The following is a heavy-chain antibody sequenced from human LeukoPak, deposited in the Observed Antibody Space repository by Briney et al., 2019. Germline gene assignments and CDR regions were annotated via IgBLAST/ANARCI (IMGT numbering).Heavy chain of an antibody. D-gene: IGHD3-16*01. CDR2: IYYTGST. CDR1: GGSISNNY. J-gene: IGHJ3*02. V-gene: IGHV4-59*08. CDR3: AKYRPSGSVWVGFDI. Sequence: SETLSLTCLVSGGSISNNYWSWIRQPTGKGLEWIGYIYYTGSTSYNPHPKSRVSISVDTSKNQFSLRLTSVTAADTALYYCAKYRPSGSVWVGFDIWGQGTMVTVSS.